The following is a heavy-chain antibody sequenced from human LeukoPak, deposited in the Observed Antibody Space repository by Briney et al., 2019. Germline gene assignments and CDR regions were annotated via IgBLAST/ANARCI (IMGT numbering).Heavy chain of an antibody. V-gene: IGHV4-34*01. D-gene: IGHD4-17*01. CDR1: GGSFSGYY. Sequence: SSETLSLTCAVYGGSFSGYYWSWIRQPPGRGLEWIGEINHSGSTNYNPSLKSRVTISVDTSKNQFSLKLSSVTAADTAVYYCAISYGDPFLDYWGQGTLVTVSS. J-gene: IGHJ4*02. CDR2: INHSGST. CDR3: AISYGDPFLDY.